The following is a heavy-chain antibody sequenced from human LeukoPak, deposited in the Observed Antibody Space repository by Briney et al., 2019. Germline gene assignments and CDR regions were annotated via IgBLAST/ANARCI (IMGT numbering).Heavy chain of an antibody. Sequence: ASVKVSCKASGYTFTGYYMHWVRQAPGQGLEWMGWINPNSGGTNYAQKFQGRVTMTRDTSISTAYMEPSRLRSDDTAVYYCARGTRITTRRAGTMDVWGKGTTVTVSS. CDR1: GYTFTGYY. CDR3: ARGTRITTRRAGTMDV. J-gene: IGHJ6*03. V-gene: IGHV1-2*02. D-gene: IGHD3-3*01. CDR2: INPNSGGT.